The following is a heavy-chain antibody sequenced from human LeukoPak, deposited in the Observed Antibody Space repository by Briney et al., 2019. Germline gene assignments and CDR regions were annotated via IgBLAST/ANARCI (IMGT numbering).Heavy chain of an antibody. D-gene: IGHD6-6*01. Sequence: SETLSLTCTVSGGSISSSYWTWIRQPPGKGLEWIGEINHSGGTNYNPSLKSRVAISVDTSKNQFSLKLSSVTAADTAVYYCASLARGGNWFDPWGQGTLVTGSS. CDR2: INHSGGT. J-gene: IGHJ5*02. CDR3: ASLARGGNWFDP. CDR1: GGSISSSY. V-gene: IGHV4-34*01.